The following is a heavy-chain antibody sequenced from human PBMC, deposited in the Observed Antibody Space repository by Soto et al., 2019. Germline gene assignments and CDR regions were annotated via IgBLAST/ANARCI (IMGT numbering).Heavy chain of an antibody. V-gene: IGHV1-69*12. J-gene: IGHJ6*02. CDR2: IMPIVGSP. CDR1: GGTFSSFA. D-gene: IGHD7-27*01. CDR3: ALGNAMDV. Sequence: QVQLVQSGAEVKRPGSSVKVSCKASGGTFSSFAINWVRQAPGQGLEWMGGIMPIVGSPNYAQKFQGRVTITADESTSAAYMLLGGLRSDDTAVYYCALGNAMDVWGQGTTVTVSS.